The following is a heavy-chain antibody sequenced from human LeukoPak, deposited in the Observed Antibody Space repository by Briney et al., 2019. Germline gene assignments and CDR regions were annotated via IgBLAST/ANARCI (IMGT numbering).Heavy chain of an antibody. D-gene: IGHD6-19*01. CDR3: AKGRGSSGWYVLNYCYYGMDV. CDR1: GFTFSSYA. J-gene: IGHJ6*02. CDR2: ISGSGGST. V-gene: IGHV3-23*01. Sequence: GGSLRLSCADSGFTFSSYAMSWVRQAPGKGLEWVSAISGSGGSTYYADSVKGRFTISRDNSKNTLYLQMNSLRAEDTAVYYCAKGRGSSGWYVLNYCYYGMDVWGQGTTVTVSS.